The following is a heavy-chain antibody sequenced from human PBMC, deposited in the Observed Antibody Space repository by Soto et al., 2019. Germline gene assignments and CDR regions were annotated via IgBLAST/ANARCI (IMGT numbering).Heavy chain of an antibody. CDR1: GFTFSSYA. CDR2: ISGSGGST. J-gene: IGHJ5*02. D-gene: IGHD2-15*01. CDR3: AKDYRLRVRIRDHWFDP. V-gene: IGHV3-23*01. Sequence: GGSLRLSCAASGFTFSSYAMSWVRQAPGKGLEWVSAISGSGGSTYYADSVKGRFTISRDNSKTTLYLQMNSLRAEDTAVYYCAKDYRLRVRIRDHWFDPWGQGTLVPVSS.